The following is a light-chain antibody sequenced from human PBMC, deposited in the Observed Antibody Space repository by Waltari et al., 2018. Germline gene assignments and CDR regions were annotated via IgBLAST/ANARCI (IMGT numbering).Light chain of an antibody. Sequence: YQALLGPAHQRLVYGSCNPPPGCSDRFSVSKSGTRASMAITGLQAEDDADYYCQSYDSSLGGSVFGGGTKLTVL. CDR2: GSC. V-gene: IGLV1-40*01. CDR3: QSYDSSLGGSV. J-gene: IGLJ2*01.